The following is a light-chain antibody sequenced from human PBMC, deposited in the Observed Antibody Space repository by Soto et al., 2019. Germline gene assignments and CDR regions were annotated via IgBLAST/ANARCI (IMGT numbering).Light chain of an antibody. CDR2: EVS. Sequence: QSALTQPASVSVSPGPSITISCTGTSSDIGDYTHVSWYQQHPGKAPKLIIYEVSDRPSGVSNRFSGSKSGNTASLTISGLQTEDEADYYCCSYTSISTSAVFGGGTKVTVL. J-gene: IGLJ2*01. CDR3: CSYTSISTSAV. CDR1: SSDIGDYTH. V-gene: IGLV2-14*01.